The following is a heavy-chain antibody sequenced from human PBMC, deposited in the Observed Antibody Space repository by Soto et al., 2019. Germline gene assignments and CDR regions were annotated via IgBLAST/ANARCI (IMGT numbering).Heavy chain of an antibody. CDR1: GYTFTLYG. Sequence: QVQLVQSGAEAKKPGASVKVSCKTSGYTFTLYGIAWVRQAPGQGLEWMGWISAYDGHTKYAEKLQGRVTMTTDTSTSTAYMELRSLRSDDSAIYYCARDSGYFAAWGQGTLVTVSS. J-gene: IGHJ5*02. D-gene: IGHD5-12*01. CDR2: ISAYDGHT. CDR3: ARDSGYFAA. V-gene: IGHV1-18*01.